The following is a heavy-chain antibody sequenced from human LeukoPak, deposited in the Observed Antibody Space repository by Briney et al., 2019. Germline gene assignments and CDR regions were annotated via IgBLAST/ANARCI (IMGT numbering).Heavy chain of an antibody. J-gene: IGHJ4*02. Sequence: SETLSLTCTVSGGSIISYYWSWIRQPPGKGLEWIGYIYYTGSTNYNPSLKSRVSISIDTSNNQFSLSLTSVSAADTAVYYCAREDTTGLTDFWGQGTLVTVSS. V-gene: IGHV4-59*01. CDR1: GGSIISYY. D-gene: IGHD1-1*01. CDR2: IYYTGST. CDR3: AREDTTGLTDF.